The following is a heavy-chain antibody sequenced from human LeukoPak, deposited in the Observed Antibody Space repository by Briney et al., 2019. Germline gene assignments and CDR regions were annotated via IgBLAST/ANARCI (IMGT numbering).Heavy chain of an antibody. CDR2: IERGGKT. D-gene: IGHD5-12*01. V-gene: IGHV3-53*01. CDR1: GFTFSSFW. Sequence: PGGSLRLSCGASGFTFSSFWMHWVRQAPGKGLEWVSVIERGGKTSYADSVKGRFSISRDNSKNTLYLQMNSLRAEDTAVYYCTRDRRDIVGAGTRGFDYWGQGTLVTVSS. J-gene: IGHJ4*02. CDR3: TRDRRDIVGAGTRGFDY.